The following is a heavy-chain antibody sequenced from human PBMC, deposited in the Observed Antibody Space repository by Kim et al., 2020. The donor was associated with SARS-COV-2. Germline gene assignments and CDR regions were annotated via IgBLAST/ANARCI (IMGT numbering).Heavy chain of an antibody. CDR1: RFTFSNYS. CDR2: ISGSGDGA. D-gene: IGHD4-17*01. J-gene: IGHJ5*02. V-gene: IGHV3-23*01. Sequence: GGSLRLSCTASRFTFSNYSLSWVRQAPGEGLEWVSRISGSGDGAYYVDSVKGRFTISRDNARNTLYLQMNSLRAEDTAVYFCARGEDYAVTGYYKWFDPWGQGTLVTVSS. CDR3: ARGEDYAVTGYYKWFDP.